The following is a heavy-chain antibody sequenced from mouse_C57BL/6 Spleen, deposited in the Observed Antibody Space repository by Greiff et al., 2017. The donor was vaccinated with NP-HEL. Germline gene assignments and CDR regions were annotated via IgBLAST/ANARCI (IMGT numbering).Heavy chain of an antibody. CDR1: GFTFSSYA. V-gene: IGHV5-9-1*02. J-gene: IGHJ1*03. Sequence: EVNVVESGEGLVKPGGSLKLSCAASGFTFSSYAMSWVRQTPEKRLEWVAYISSGGDYIYYADTVKGRFTISRDNARNTLYLQMSSLKSEDTAMYYCTRANWDDWYFDVGGTGTTVTVSS. CDR3: TRANWDDWYFDV. D-gene: IGHD4-1*02. CDR2: ISSGGDYI.